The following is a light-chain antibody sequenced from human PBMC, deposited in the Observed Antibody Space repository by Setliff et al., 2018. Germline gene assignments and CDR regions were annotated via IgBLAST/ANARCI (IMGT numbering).Light chain of an antibody. J-gene: IGLJ2*01. CDR2: EVT. CDR3: LSYTSETTHAL. Sequence: QSVLTQPAAVSGSPGQSITISRAGTNSDVGGYNYVSWYQQHPNKAPKLMIYEVTKRPSGVSDRFSGSKSGNTASLTISGLQAEDEADYYCLSYTSETTHALFAGGTK. V-gene: IGLV2-14*03. CDR1: NSDVGGYNY.